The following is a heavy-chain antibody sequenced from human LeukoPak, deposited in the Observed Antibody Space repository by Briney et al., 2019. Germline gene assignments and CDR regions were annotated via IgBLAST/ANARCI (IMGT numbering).Heavy chain of an antibody. J-gene: IGHJ4*02. CDR1: GGTFSSYA. V-gene: IGHV1-69*05. CDR3: ARAGSGYSSGYVGPLDY. Sequence: SVKVSCEASGGTFSSYAISWVRQAPGQGLEWMGGIIPIFGTPNYAHTFQGRVTITTDESTSTAPMQLSSLRSEDTAVYYCARAGSGYSSGYVGPLDYWGQGTPVTVSS. CDR2: IIPIFGTP. D-gene: IGHD5-18*01.